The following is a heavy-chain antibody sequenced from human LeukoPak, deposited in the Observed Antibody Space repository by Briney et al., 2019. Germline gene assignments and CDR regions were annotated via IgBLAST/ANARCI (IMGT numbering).Heavy chain of an antibody. CDR3: ARAEVAQYYFDY. Sequence: GGSLRLSCAASGFTFSSYTMNWVRQAPGKGLEWVSYIRSSSSTIYYADSMKGRFTISRDNAKKSLYLQMNSLRAEDTAVYYCARAEVAQYYFDYWGQGALVTVSS. D-gene: IGHD5-24*01. CDR2: IRSSSSTI. CDR1: GFTFSSYT. J-gene: IGHJ4*02. V-gene: IGHV3-48*01.